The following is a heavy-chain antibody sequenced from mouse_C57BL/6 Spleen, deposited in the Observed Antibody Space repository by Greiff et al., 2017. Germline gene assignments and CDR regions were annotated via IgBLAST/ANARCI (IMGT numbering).Heavy chain of an antibody. Sequence: QVQLQQPGAELVKPGASVKLSCKASGYTFTSYWMHWVKQRPGQGLEWIGNINPSNGGTNYNEKFKSKATLTVDKSSSTAYMQLSSLTSEDYAVDRCARTLGSAMDYWGQGTSVTVSS. CDR1: GYTFTSYW. J-gene: IGHJ4*01. CDR3: ARTLGSAMDY. D-gene: IGHD4-1*01. CDR2: INPSNGGT. V-gene: IGHV1-53*01.